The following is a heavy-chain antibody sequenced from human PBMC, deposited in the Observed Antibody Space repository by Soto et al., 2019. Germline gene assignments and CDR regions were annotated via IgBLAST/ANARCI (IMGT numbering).Heavy chain of an antibody. CDR3: SRRYSFGSGKYGVDV. CDR2: ISYSGST. D-gene: IGHD3-10*01. V-gene: IGHV4-39*01. Sequence: WVRQATGHGLECIGTISYSGSTYYNPSLNGRVIISVDTSKNQFSLKLSSLTAADTAVYYCSRRYSFGSGKYGVDVWGQGTMVNV. J-gene: IGHJ6*02.